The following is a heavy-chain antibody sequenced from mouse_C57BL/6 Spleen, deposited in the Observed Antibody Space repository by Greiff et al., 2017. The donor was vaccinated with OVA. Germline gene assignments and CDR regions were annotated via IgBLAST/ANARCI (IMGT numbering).Heavy chain of an antibody. CDR1: GYTFTDYN. D-gene: IGHD4-1*01. CDR3: ARVNWDGYFDV. CDR2: INPNNGGT. V-gene: IGHV1-22*01. J-gene: IGHJ1*03. Sequence: VHVKQSGPELVKPGASVKMSCKASGYTFTDYNMHWVKQSHGKSLEWIGYINPNNGGTSYNQKFKGKATLTVNKSSSTAYMELRSLTSEDSAVYYCARVNWDGYFDVWGTGTTVTVSS.